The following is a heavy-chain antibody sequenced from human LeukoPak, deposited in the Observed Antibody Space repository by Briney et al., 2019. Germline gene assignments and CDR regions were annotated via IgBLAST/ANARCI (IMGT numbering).Heavy chain of an antibody. CDR1: GGSISSYY. CDR2: IYYSGST. J-gene: IGHJ4*02. D-gene: IGHD3-10*01. V-gene: IGHV4-59*01. Sequence: ASETLSLTCTVSGGSISSYYWSWIRQPPGKGLEWIGYIYYSGSTNYNPSLKSRVTISVDTSKNQFSLKLSSVTAADTAVYYCARGPPYGSGRNWGQGTLVTVSS. CDR3: ARGPPYGSGRN.